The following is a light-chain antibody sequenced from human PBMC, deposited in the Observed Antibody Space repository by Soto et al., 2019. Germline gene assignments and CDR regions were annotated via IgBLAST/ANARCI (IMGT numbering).Light chain of an antibody. J-gene: IGKJ4*01. CDR3: QQYYSYPLT. V-gene: IGKV1-8*01. CDR2: AAS. Sequence: AIRMTQSPSSFSASTGDRVTITCRASQGISSYLAWYQQKPGKAPKLLIYAASTLQSGVPSRFSGGGSGTDITLTISCLQSEDFAAYYCQQYYSYPLTFGGGTKVEIK. CDR1: QGISSY.